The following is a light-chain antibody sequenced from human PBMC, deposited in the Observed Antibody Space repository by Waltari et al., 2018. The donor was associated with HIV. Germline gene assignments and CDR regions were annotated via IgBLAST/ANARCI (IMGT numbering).Light chain of an antibody. CDR1: WQASGNNF. CDR2: RND. J-gene: IGLJ2*01. CDR3: ATWDNSLGTFI. V-gene: IGLV1-47*01. Sequence: QSVLTPPPSASATPAQTVAFPCSGDWQASGNNFVYWYRLPPGPTPKLLITRNDQRPSGVPDRFSGSKLDAAASLAVTDLRSEDEGDYYCATWDNSLGTFIFGGGTRLTVL.